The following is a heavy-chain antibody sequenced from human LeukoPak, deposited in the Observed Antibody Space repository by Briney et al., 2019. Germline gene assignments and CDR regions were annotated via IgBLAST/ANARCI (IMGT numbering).Heavy chain of an antibody. J-gene: IGHJ4*02. CDR3: ARVYGDYEMAFDY. Sequence: GGSLRLSCAASGFTFSSNYMSWVRQAPGKGLEWVSSISSSSSYMYYADSVKGRFTISRDNAKNSLYLQMNSLRAEDTAVYYCARVYGDYEMAFDYWGQGTLVTVSS. CDR2: ISSSSSYM. V-gene: IGHV3-21*01. D-gene: IGHD4-17*01. CDR1: GFTFSSNY.